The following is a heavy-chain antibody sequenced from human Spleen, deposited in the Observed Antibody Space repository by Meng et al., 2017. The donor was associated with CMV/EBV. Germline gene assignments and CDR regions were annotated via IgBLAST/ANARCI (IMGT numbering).Heavy chain of an antibody. CDR1: GFTFSSYA. Sequence: GESLKISCAASGFTFSSYAMHWVRASGKGLEWVAVISYEGSNKYYADSVKGRFTISRDISKNTRYLQMNSLRAEDTAIYYCAKQGQNWNYDLWFDPWGQGTLVTVSS. V-gene: IGHV3-30*04. J-gene: IGHJ5*02. D-gene: IGHD1-7*01. CDR3: AKQGQNWNYDLWFDP. CDR2: ISYEGSNK.